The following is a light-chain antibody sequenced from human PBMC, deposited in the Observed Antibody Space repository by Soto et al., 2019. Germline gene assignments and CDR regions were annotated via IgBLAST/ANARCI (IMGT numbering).Light chain of an antibody. CDR1: SSNIGSNY. CDR3: AAWDDSLSAGL. J-gene: IGLJ1*01. V-gene: IGLV1-47*01. CDR2: GNN. Sequence: QSVLTQPPSASGTPGQRVTISCSGSSSNIGSNYVYWYQQLPGTAPKLLIYGNNQRPSGVPDRFSGSKSGTSASLAISGLRSEDEADYYCAAWDDSLSAGLFGTGTKVTV.